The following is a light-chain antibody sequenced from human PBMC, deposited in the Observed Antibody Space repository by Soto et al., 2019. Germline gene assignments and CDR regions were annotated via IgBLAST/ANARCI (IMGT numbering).Light chain of an antibody. Sequence: QSVLTQPASVSGSPGQSITISFTGTGSDLGGYNYVSWYQQHPGKAPKLMIYDVSNRPSGVSNRFSGSKSGNTASLTISGLQAEDEADYYCSSYTSSTTLLFGGGTQLTVL. CDR3: SSYTSSTTLL. CDR1: GSDLGGYNY. V-gene: IGLV2-14*03. CDR2: DVS. J-gene: IGLJ2*01.